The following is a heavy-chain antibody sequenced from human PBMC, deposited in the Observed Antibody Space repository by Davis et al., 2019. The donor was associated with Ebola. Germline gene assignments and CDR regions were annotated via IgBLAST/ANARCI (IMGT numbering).Heavy chain of an antibody. Sequence: SVKVSCKASGYTFTSYYMHWVRQAPGQGLEWMGGIIPIFGTANYAQKFQGRVTITADKSTSTAYMELSSLRSEDTAVYYCATLIFNYGGLDSWGQGTLITVSS. V-gene: IGHV1-69*06. CDR1: GYTFTSYY. CDR3: ATLIFNYGGLDS. D-gene: IGHD4-23*01. J-gene: IGHJ4*02. CDR2: IIPIFGTA.